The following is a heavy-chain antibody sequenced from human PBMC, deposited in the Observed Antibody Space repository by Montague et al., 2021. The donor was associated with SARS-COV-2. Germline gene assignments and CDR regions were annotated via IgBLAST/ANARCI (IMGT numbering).Heavy chain of an antibody. CDR1: GDSVSSNTAA. Sequence: CAISGDSVSSNTAAWNWIRQSPSRGLEWLGRTYYRSRRYREYAVSVKSRITIDPDTSKNQFSLQLNSVTPEGTAVYYCARVWTTEWYEGYFDNWGQGTLVTVSS. CDR3: ARVWTTEWYEGYFDN. CDR2: TYYRSRRYR. V-gene: IGHV6-1*01. D-gene: IGHD3-3*01. J-gene: IGHJ4*02.